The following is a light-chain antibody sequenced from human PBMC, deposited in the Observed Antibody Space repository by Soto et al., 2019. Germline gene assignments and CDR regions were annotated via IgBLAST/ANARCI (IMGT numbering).Light chain of an antibody. CDR2: KAS. Sequence: DSQMTQFPSTLSASVGDRVTITCRASQSISPWLAWYQQKPGKAPKILISKASTLQSGVPPRFSGSGSGTEFTLTISILQPDDFAPYYCQQYERYPMTFGGGTKVEIK. CDR3: QQYERYPMT. V-gene: IGKV1-5*03. CDR1: QSISPW. J-gene: IGKJ4*01.